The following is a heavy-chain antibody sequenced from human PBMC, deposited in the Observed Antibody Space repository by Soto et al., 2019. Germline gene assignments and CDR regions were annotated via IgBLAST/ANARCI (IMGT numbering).Heavy chain of an antibody. J-gene: IGHJ5*02. V-gene: IGHV4-59*01. CDR1: GGSISSYY. CDR2: IYYSGST. Sequence: SETLSLTCTVSGGSISSYYWSWIRQPPGKGLEWIGYIYYSGSTNYNPSLKSRVTISVDTSKNQFSLKLSSVTAADTAVYYCARVVGQLVGRGNWFDPWGQGLLVTVSS. D-gene: IGHD6-6*01. CDR3: ARVVGQLVGRGNWFDP.